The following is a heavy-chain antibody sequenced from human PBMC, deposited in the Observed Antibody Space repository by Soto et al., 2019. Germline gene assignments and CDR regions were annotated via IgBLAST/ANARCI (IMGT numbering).Heavy chain of an antibody. CDR3: ARLYGLDAFDF. Sequence: SETLSLTFTVSGGSISNYYWSWIRQPPGKGLEWIGYIFYSGSTNYNPSLKSRVTISVDTSKNQFSLKLSSVTAADTAVYYCARLYGLDAFDFWGQGTMVT. V-gene: IGHV4-59*08. D-gene: IGHD3-16*02. CDR1: GGSISNYY. CDR2: IFYSGST. J-gene: IGHJ3*01.